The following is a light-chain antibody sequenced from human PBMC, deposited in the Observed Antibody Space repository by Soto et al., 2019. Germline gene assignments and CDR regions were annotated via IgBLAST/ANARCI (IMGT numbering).Light chain of an antibody. Sequence: EIVLTQSPSTLSLSPWERSTLSCRASLSISNSLAWYQQKPGQAPRLLIYGASSRATGIPDKFSGSGSGTDFTLTISRLEPEDFAVYFCHQYGTFPITFGQGTRLEIK. V-gene: IGKV3-20*01. CDR2: GAS. CDR3: HQYGTFPIT. CDR1: LSISNS. J-gene: IGKJ5*01.